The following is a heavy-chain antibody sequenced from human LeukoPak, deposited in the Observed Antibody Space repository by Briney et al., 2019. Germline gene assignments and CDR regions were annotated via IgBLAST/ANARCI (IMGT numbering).Heavy chain of an antibody. CDR3: AREHCSGGSCYSGEFDY. CDR1: GYTFTGYY. Sequence: ASVKVSCKASGYTFTGYYMHWVRQAPGQGLEWMGWINPNSGGTNYAQKFQGRVTMTRDTSISTAYMELSRLRPDDTAVYYCAREHCSGGSCYSGEFDYWGQGTLVTVSS. J-gene: IGHJ4*02. V-gene: IGHV1-2*02. D-gene: IGHD2-15*01. CDR2: INPNSGGT.